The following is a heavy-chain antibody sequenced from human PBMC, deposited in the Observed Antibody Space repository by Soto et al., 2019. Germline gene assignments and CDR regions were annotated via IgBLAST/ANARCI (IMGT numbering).Heavy chain of an antibody. D-gene: IGHD2-8*01. CDR1: VFTFSSYG. CDR3: AKGSVLRVVEAPMAILGGVDV. CDR2: MSYDGSHE. V-gene: IGHV3-33*06. J-gene: IGHJ6*02. Sequence: RLSFVASVFTFSSYGMHWVRQAPGNGLVRVAVMSYDGSHEYYADSVKGRFTISRDNSKTILYLQMNSLTLEDTAVYYCAKGSVLRVVEAPMAILGGVDVWGQGAMV.